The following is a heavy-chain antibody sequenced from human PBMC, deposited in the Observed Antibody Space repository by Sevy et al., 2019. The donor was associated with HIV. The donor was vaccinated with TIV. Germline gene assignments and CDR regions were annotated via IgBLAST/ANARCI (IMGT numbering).Heavy chain of an antibody. V-gene: IGHV3-21*01. CDR2: ISGPYNSV. Sequence: GGSLRLSCAASGFTFSVYAMNWVRQAPGKGLEWVSSISGPYNSVNYGGSVQGRFTISRDNAKNSLFLQMNSLKAEDTGVYYCARATGTETLDAFDVWGQGTLVTVSS. D-gene: IGHD1-1*01. J-gene: IGHJ3*01. CDR3: ARATGTETLDAFDV. CDR1: GFTFSVYA.